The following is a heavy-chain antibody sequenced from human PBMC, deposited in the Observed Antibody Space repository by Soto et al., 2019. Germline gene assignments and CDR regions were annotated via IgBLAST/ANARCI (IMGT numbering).Heavy chain of an antibody. V-gene: IGHV1-69*13. D-gene: IGHD5-18*01. CDR3: ATTYTAYYGMDV. CDR2: IIPIFGTA. Sequence: SVKVSCTASGGTFSSYAISWVRQAPGQGLEWMGGIIPIFGTANYAQKFQGRVTITADESTSTAYMELSSLRSEDTAVYYCATTYTAYYGMDVWGQGTTVTVSS. J-gene: IGHJ6*02. CDR1: GGTFSSYA.